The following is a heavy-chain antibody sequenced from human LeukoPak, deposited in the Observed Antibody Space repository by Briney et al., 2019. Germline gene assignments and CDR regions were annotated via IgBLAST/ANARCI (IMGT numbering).Heavy chain of an antibody. CDR2: IQSEANGGTT. CDR3: ARDGNYNWNDGDAFDI. CDR1: GFTFSHAW. D-gene: IGHD1-1*01. J-gene: IGHJ3*02. Sequence: PGGSLRLSCAASGFTFSHAWMSWVRQAPGKGLEWVGRIQSEANGGTTDYAAPVKGRFTISRDDSKNTLYLQMNSLKTEDTAVYYCARDGNYNWNDGDAFDIWGQGTMVTVSS. V-gene: IGHV3-15*01.